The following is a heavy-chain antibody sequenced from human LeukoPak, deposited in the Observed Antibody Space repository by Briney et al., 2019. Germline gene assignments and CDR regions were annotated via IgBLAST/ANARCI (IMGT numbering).Heavy chain of an antibody. CDR1: GGSIIISNYY. D-gene: IGHD6-19*01. CDR3: ARGFSGWTRYDY. V-gene: IGHV4-39*07. Sequence: PSETLSLTCTVSGGSIIISNYYWGWIRQSPGKGLECIGKISYSGTTYYNPSLRSRVHMSVDTSKNQFSLSLSSVTAADTAVYYCARGFSGWTRYDYWGQGTLVTVSS. CDR2: ISYSGTT. J-gene: IGHJ4*02.